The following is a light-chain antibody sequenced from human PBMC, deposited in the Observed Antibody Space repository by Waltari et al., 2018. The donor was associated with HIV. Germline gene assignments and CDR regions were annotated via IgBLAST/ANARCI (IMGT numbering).Light chain of an antibody. CDR3: QVWDTGSDHWV. V-gene: IGLV3-25*03. CDR1: GLSKQY. Sequence: SYELTQPPSVSVSPGQTARITCSGAGLSKQYVYWYQQKPGQAPVLVIYKDNERPAGIPERFSGSTSGTTVTLTISGVRAEDEGDYYCQVWDTGSDHWVFGGGTELAVL. J-gene: IGLJ3*02. CDR2: KDN.